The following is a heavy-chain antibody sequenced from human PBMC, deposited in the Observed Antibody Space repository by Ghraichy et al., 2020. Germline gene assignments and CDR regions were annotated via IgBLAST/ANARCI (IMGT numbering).Heavy chain of an antibody. V-gene: IGHV1-46*01. Sequence: ASVKVSCKASGYTFTTYYVHWARQAPRQGLEWMGIIKPSDVSTKYAQKFQGRVTMTRDTSTSTVYMELSSLRYEDTAVYYCALGEKIVVVSYWGQGTLVTVSS. J-gene: IGHJ4*02. CDR3: ALGEKIVVVSY. CDR2: IKPSDVST. CDR1: GYTFTTYY. D-gene: IGHD3-22*01.